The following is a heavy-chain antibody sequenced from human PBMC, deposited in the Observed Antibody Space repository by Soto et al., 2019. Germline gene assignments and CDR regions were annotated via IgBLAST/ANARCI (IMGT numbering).Heavy chain of an antibody. CDR2: IYYSGST. CDR1: GGSISSYY. D-gene: IGHD1-1*01. Sequence: TLSLTCTVSGGSISSYYWSWIRQPPGKGLEWIGYIYYSGSTNYNPSLKSRVTISVDTSKNQFSLKLSSVTAADTAVYYCARVEAGTWAYYYYYGMDVWGQGTTVTVSS. V-gene: IGHV4-59*01. CDR3: ARVEAGTWAYYYYYGMDV. J-gene: IGHJ6*02.